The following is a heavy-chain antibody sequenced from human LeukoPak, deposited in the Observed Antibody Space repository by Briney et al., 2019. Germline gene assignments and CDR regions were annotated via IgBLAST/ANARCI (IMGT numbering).Heavy chain of an antibody. J-gene: IGHJ6*02. CDR1: GYTFTSYD. CDR2: MNPNSGNT. Sequence: GASVKVSCKASGYTFTSYDINWVRQATGQGLEWMGWMNPNSGNTGYAQKFQGRVTMTRNTSISTAYMELSSLRSEDTAVYYCARGLLWFGELLIGMDVWGQGTTVTVSS. V-gene: IGHV1-8*01. D-gene: IGHD3-10*01. CDR3: ARGLLWFGELLIGMDV.